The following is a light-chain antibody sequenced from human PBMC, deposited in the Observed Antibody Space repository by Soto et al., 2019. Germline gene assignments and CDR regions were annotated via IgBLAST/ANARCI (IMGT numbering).Light chain of an antibody. V-gene: IGLV2-8*01. CDR1: SSDVGGYNY. CDR3: SSYTNINTRACV. J-gene: IGLJ1*01. Sequence: QSALTQPPSASGSPGQSVTISCTGTSSDVGGYNYVSWYQQHPGKAPKLMIYEVSERPSGVPDRFSGSKSSNTASLTVSGLQAEDEAEYYCSSYTNINTRACVFGTGTKVTVL. CDR2: EVS.